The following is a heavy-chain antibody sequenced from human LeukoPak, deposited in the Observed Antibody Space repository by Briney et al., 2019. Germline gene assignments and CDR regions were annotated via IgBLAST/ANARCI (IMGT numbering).Heavy chain of an antibody. Sequence: GGSLRLSCAASGFTFSSYSMNWVRQAPGKGLEWVSYISSSGSTIYYADSVKGRFTISRDNAKNSLYLQMNSLRAEDTAVYYCAKGGDIVVVPAAIGHYWGQGTLVTVSS. CDR2: ISSSGSTI. V-gene: IGHV3-48*04. D-gene: IGHD2-2*01. CDR1: GFTFSSYS. CDR3: AKGGDIVVVPAAIGHY. J-gene: IGHJ4*02.